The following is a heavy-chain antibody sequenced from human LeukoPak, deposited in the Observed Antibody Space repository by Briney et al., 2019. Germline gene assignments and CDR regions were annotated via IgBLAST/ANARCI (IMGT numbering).Heavy chain of an antibody. J-gene: IGHJ3*02. CDR2: IYTSGST. CDR3: ARGTGSSWATDAFDI. V-gene: IGHV4-4*07. D-gene: IGHD6-13*01. Sequence: SETLSLTCTVSGASISSYYWSWIRQPAGKGLEWIGRIYTSGSTNYNPSLKSRVTMSVGTSKNQFSLKLSSVTAADTAVYYCARGTGSSWATDAFDIWGQGTMVTVSS. CDR1: GASISSYY.